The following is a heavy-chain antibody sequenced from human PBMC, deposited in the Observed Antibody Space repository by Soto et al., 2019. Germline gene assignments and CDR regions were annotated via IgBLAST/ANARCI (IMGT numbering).Heavy chain of an antibody. CDR1: GGSFSGYY. Sequence: PSETLSLTCAVYGGSFSGYYWSWIRQPPGKGLEWIGEINHSGSTNYNPSLKSRVTISVDTSKNQFSLKLSSVTAADTAVYYCARVVDGCSSTSCYRPVMGVWGQGTTVTVSS. CDR3: ARVVDGCSSTSCYRPVMGV. V-gene: IGHV4-34*01. J-gene: IGHJ6*02. CDR2: INHSGST. D-gene: IGHD2-2*01.